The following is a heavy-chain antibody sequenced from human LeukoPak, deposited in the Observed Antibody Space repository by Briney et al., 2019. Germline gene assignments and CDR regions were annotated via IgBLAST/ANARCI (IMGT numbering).Heavy chain of an antibody. CDR3: AKLFQQVTGDFDY. D-gene: IGHD2-21*02. J-gene: IGHJ4*02. CDR2: ISYDGSNN. V-gene: IGHV3-30*18. CDR1: GFPFSSYW. Sequence: GGSLRLSCVASGFPFSSYWMTWVRQAPGKGLEWVAVISYDGSNNYYADSVKGRFTISRDNSKNTLYLQMNSLRAEDTAVYYCAKLFQQVTGDFDYWGQGTLVTVSS.